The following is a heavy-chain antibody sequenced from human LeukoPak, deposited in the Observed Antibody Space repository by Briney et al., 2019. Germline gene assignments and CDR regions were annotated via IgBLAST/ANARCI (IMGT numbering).Heavy chain of an antibody. CDR1: GGSISPYY. V-gene: IGHV4-59*08. CDR3: VRSDYYYYGMDV. CDR2: IYYSGST. Sequence: PSETLSLTCIVSGGSISPYYWSWIRQPPGSGLEWIAYIYYSGSTRYNPSLKSRVAISVDTSNNEVSLKLSSVTAADTAVYYCVRSDYYYYGMDVWGQGTTVTVSS. J-gene: IGHJ6*02.